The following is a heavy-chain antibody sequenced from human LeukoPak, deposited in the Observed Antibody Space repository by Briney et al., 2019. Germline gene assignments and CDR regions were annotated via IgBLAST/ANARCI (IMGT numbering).Heavy chain of an antibody. CDR1: GFTFSSYA. J-gene: IGHJ4*02. V-gene: IGHV3-30-3*02. D-gene: IGHD3-22*01. CDR3: AKSNDDSGKKYFDY. Sequence: GGSLRLSCAASGFTFSSYAMHWVRQAPGKGLEWVAVISYDGSNKYYADSVKGRFTISRDNSKNTLYLQMNSLRAEDTAVYYCAKSNDDSGKKYFDYWGQGTLVTVSS. CDR2: ISYDGSNK.